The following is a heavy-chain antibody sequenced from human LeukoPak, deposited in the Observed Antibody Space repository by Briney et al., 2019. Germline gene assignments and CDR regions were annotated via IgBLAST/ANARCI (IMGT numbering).Heavy chain of an antibody. CDR2: IYTSGST. CDR3: ARGGTIPYYYYMDV. D-gene: IGHD1-1*01. V-gene: IGHV4-61*02. J-gene: IGHJ6*03. Sequence: SETLSLTCTVSGGSISSGSYYWSWIRQPAGKGLEWIGRIYTSGSTNYNPSLKSRVTISVDTSKNQFSLKLSSVTAADTAVYYCARGGTIPYYYYMDVWGQRDHGHRLL. CDR1: GGSISSGSYY.